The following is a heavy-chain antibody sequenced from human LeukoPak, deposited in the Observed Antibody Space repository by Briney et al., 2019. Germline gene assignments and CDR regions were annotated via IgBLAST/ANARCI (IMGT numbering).Heavy chain of an antibody. CDR2: IYYSGST. D-gene: IGHD3-10*01. V-gene: IGHV4-31*03. Sequence: SQTLSLTCTVSGGSISSGGYYWSWICQHPGKGLEWIGYIYYSGSTYYNPSLKSRVTISVDTSKNQFSLKLSSVTAADTAVYYCARVRGYGSGSYDYYGMDVWGQGTTVTVSS. J-gene: IGHJ6*02. CDR3: ARVRGYGSGSYDYYGMDV. CDR1: GGSISSGGYY.